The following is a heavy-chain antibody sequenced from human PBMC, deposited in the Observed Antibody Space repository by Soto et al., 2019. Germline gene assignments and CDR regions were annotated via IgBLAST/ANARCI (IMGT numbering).Heavy chain of an antibody. D-gene: IGHD3-22*01. J-gene: IGHJ5*02. CDR2: INAGNGNT. CDR3: ARPYYYDSSGYYLWFDP. CDR1: GYTFTSYA. Sequence: ASVKVSCKASGYTFTSYAMHWVRQAPGQRLEWMGWINAGNGNTKYSQKFQGRVTITRDTSANTAYMELSSLRSEDTAVYYCARPYYYDSSGYYLWFDPWGQGTLVTVS. V-gene: IGHV1-3*01.